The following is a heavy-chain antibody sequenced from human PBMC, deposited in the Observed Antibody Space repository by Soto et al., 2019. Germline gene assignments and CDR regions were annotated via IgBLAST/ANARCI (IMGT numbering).Heavy chain of an antibody. CDR2: IYSGGST. CDR1: GFTVSSNY. Sequence: EVQLVGSGGGLIQPGGSLRLSCAASGFTVSSNYMSWVRQAPGKGLEWVSVIYSGGSTYYADSVKGRFTISRDNSKNTLYLQMNRLRAEDTAVYYCARDRVESGYPEYFQHWGQGTLVTVSS. CDR3: ARDRVESGYPEYFQH. D-gene: IGHD3-22*01. V-gene: IGHV3-53*01. J-gene: IGHJ1*01.